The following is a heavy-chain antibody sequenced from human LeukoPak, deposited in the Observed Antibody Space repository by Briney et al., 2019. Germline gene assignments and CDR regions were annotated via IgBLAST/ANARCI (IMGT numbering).Heavy chain of an antibody. CDR2: IHYSGST. CDR1: GGSISSDSYY. Sequence: SQTLSLTCAVSGGSISSDSYYRGWIRQPPGKGLEWIGSIHYSGSTYYNPSLKSRVTISVDTSKNQFSLKLSSVTAADTAVYYCARPYYFDSRPEYYFDYWGLGTLVTVSS. J-gene: IGHJ4*02. CDR3: ARPYYFDSRPEYYFDY. V-gene: IGHV4-39*01. D-gene: IGHD3-22*01.